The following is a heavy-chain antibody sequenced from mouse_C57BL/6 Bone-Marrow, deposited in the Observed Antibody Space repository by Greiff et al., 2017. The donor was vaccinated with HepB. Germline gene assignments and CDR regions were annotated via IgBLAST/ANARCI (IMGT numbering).Heavy chain of an antibody. Sequence: VQLQESGAELVRPGASVKLSCKASGYTFTDYYINWVKQRPGQGLEWIARIYPGSGNNYYNEKFKGKATLTAEKSSSTAYMQLSSLTSEDSAVYFCAIIPLITTVVATDYWGQGTTLTVSS. V-gene: IGHV1-76*01. CDR1: GYTFTDYY. J-gene: IGHJ2*01. CDR3: AIIPLITTVVATDY. CDR2: IYPGSGNN. D-gene: IGHD1-1*01.